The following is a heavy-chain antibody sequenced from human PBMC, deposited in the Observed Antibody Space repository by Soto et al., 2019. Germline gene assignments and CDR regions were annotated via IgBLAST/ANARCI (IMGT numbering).Heavy chain of an antibody. D-gene: IGHD1-7*01. V-gene: IGHV4-4*02. Sequence: SETLSLTCAVSGGSMYSSNWWSWVRQPPGKGLEWIGQIFHSGAANYNLSLKSRVTISLDKSENQFSLKMSSVTAADTAVYYCASLGTTMTSFDSWGQGTLVTSPQ. J-gene: IGHJ4*02. CDR3: ASLGTTMTSFDS. CDR2: IFHSGAA. CDR1: GGSMYSSNW.